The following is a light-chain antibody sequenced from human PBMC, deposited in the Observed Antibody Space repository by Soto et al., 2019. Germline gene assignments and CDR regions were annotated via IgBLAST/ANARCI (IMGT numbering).Light chain of an antibody. CDR3: QQYDRFPYT. J-gene: IGKJ2*01. V-gene: IGKV1-5*03. CDR2: KAS. Sequence: DIQMTQSPSTLSASIGDTVIITCRASQSINSWLAWYQQKPGKAPKLLIHKASTLESGVPSRFSGSESGTEFTLTISSPQPYDFATFYCQQYDRFPYTFGQGTKLEIK. CDR1: QSINSW.